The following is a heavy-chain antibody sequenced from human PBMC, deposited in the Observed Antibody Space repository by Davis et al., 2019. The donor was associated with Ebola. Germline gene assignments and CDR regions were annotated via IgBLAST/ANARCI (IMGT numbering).Heavy chain of an antibody. CDR1: GYTFTGYY. V-gene: IGHV1-2*02. J-gene: IGHJ6*02. D-gene: IGHD6-6*01. CDR3: ARDLSARTHYYYYGMDV. CDR2: INPNSGGT. Sequence: ASVKVSCKASGYTFTGYYMHWVRQAPGQGLEWMGWINPNSGGTNYAQKFQGRVTMTRATSISTAYMELSRLRSDDTAVYYCARDLSARTHYYYYGMDVWGQGTTVTVSS.